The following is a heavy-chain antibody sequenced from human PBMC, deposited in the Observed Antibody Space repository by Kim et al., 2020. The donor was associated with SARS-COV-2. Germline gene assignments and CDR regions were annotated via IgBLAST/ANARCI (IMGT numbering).Heavy chain of an antibody. D-gene: IGHD6-19*01. J-gene: IGHJ4*02. V-gene: IGHV3-33*01. CDR3: ARSGYSSGWYYFDY. CDR2: IWYDGSNK. Sequence: GGSLRLSCAASGFTFSSYGMHWVRQAPGKGLEWVAVIWYDGSNKYYADSVKGRFTISRDNSKNTLYLQMNSLRAEDTAVYYCARSGYSSGWYYFDYWGQGTLVTVSP. CDR1: GFTFSSYG.